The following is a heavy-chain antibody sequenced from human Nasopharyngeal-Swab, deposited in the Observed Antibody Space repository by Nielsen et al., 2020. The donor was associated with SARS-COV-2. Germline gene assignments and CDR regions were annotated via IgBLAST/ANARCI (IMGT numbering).Heavy chain of an antibody. CDR2: MNPNSGNT. D-gene: IGHD1-1*01. Sequence: ASVKVSCKASGYTFTSYDINWVRQATGQGLEWMGWMNPNSGNTGYAQKFQGRVTMTRNTSISTAYMELGSLRSEDTAVYYCATNFAYNWNDVPDYWGQGTLVTVSS. J-gene: IGHJ4*02. CDR3: ATNFAYNWNDVPDY. CDR1: GYTFTSYD. V-gene: IGHV1-8*01.